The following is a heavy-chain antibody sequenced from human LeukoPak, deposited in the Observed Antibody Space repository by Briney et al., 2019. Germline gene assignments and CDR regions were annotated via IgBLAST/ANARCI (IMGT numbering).Heavy chain of an antibody. CDR1: GGTFSSYA. D-gene: IGHD2-2*01. Sequence: AAVKVSFKASGGTFSSYAISWVRQAPGQGLEWMGGIILIFGTANYAQKFQVRVTITADESTSTAYMELSRLRSEDTAVYYCALVVVPAAELYIFANYYYGMDVWGQGTTVTVSS. CDR3: ALVVVPAAELYIFANYYYGMDV. J-gene: IGHJ6*02. CDR2: IILIFGTA. V-gene: IGHV1-69*13.